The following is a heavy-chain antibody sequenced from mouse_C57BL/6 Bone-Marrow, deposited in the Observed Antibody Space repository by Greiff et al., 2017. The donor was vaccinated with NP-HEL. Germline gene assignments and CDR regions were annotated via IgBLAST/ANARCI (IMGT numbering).Heavy chain of an antibody. Sequence: VQLQQPGAELVKPGASVKLSCKASGYTFTSYWMQWVKQRPGQGLEWIGEIDPSDSYTNYNQKFKGKATLTVDTSSSTAYMQLSSLTSEDSAVYYCAREVGYADYAMDYWGQGTSVTVSS. CDR3: AREVGYADYAMDY. D-gene: IGHD2-2*01. V-gene: IGHV1-50*01. CDR1: GYTFTSYW. J-gene: IGHJ4*01. CDR2: IDPSDSYT.